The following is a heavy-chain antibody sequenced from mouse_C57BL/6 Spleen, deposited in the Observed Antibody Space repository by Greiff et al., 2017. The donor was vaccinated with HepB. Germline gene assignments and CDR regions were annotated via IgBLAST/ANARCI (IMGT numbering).Heavy chain of an antibody. CDR3: ARGGSSGYDGAWFAY. J-gene: IGHJ3*01. Sequence: QVQLQQSGAQLMKPGASVKLSCKATGYTFTGYWIEWVKQRPGHGLEWIGEILPGSGSTNYNEKFKGKATFTADTSSNTAYMQLSSLTTEDSAIYYCARGGSSGYDGAWFAYWGQGTLVTVSA. CDR1: GYTFTGYW. CDR2: ILPGSGST. D-gene: IGHD3-2*02. V-gene: IGHV1-9*01.